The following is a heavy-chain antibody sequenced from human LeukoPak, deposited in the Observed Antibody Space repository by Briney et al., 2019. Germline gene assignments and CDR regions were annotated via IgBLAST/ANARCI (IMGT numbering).Heavy chain of an antibody. CDR2: INPNSGGT. Sequence: ASVKASCKASGYTFTGNYMHWVRQAPGQGLEWMGWINPNSGGTNYAQKFQGRVTMTRDTSISTAYMELSRLRSDDTAVYYCARDSAEDYYDSSGYYQSDAFDIWGQGTMVTVSS. CDR1: GYTFTGNY. CDR3: ARDSAEDYYDSSGYYQSDAFDI. D-gene: IGHD3-22*01. J-gene: IGHJ3*02. V-gene: IGHV1-2*02.